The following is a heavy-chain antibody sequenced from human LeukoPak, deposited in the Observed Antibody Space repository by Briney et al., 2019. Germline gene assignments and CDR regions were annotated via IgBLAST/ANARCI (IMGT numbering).Heavy chain of an antibody. J-gene: IGHJ4*02. Sequence: ASVKVSCKASGYTFTSYYIHWVRQATGLGLEGMGVIDPSGGSTTYAQRFQGRVTMTRDTSSSTVYMELSSLRSEDTAVYYCARYYYFDYWGQGTRVTVSS. CDR1: GYTFTSYY. V-gene: IGHV1-46*01. CDR2: IDPSGGST. CDR3: ARYYYFDY.